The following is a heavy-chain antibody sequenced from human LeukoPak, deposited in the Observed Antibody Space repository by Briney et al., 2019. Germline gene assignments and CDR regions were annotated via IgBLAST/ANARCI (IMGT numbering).Heavy chain of an antibody. CDR1: GFSLGTYY. CDR3: ARDPRGSEYSHFDS. CDR2: IRQDGSEK. D-gene: IGHD3-10*01. V-gene: IGHV3-7*01. Sequence: SGGSLRLSCAASGFSLGTYYTSWFRQAPGKGLEWVANIRQDGSEKHYVDSVKGRFTISRDNSKNSLYLQMSSLRAEDTAVYYCARDPRGSEYSHFDSWGQGTLVTVSS. J-gene: IGHJ4*02.